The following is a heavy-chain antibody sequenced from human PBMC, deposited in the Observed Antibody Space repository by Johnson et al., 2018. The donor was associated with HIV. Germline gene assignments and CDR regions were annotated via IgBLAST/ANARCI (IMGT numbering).Heavy chain of an antibody. CDR3: ARDGRRGSGDDVGYACDL. Sequence: QVQLVESGGGVIQPGGSLRLSCVTSGFGFSTYYMSWIRQAPGKGLECLSYISSSGSSIYYTDSVKGRFTISRDNTKKALYLTMNSLTADDTAIYYCARDGRRGSGDDVGYACDLWGQGTNVIVSS. CDR2: ISSSGSSI. D-gene: IGHD4-17*01. V-gene: IGHV3-11*04. J-gene: IGHJ3*01. CDR1: GFGFSTYY.